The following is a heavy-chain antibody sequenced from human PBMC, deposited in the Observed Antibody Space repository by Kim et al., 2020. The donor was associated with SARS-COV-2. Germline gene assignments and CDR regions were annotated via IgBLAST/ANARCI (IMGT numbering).Heavy chain of an antibody. D-gene: IGHD3-9*01. V-gene: IGHV3-30*18. Sequence: GGSLRLSCAASGFTFSSYGMHWVRQAPGKGLEWVAVISYDGSNKYYADSVKGRFTISRDNSKNTLYLQMNSLRAEDTAVYYCAKDSQGILTGPIPGDIWGQGTMVTVSS. J-gene: IGHJ3*02. CDR1: GFTFSSYG. CDR2: ISYDGSNK. CDR3: AKDSQGILTGPIPGDI.